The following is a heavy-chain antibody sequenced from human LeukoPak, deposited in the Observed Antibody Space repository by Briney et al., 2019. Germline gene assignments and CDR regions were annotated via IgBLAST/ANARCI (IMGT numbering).Heavy chain of an antibody. D-gene: IGHD6-19*01. CDR3: ARGVSSGWYPQHY. Sequence: ASVKVSCKASGYTFTSYDINWVRQATGQGLEWMGWKNPNSGNTGYAQKFQGRVTMTRNTSISTAYMELSSLKSEDTAVYYCARGVSSGWYPQHYWGQGTLVTVSS. J-gene: IGHJ4*02. V-gene: IGHV1-8*01. CDR1: GYTFTSYD. CDR2: KNPNSGNT.